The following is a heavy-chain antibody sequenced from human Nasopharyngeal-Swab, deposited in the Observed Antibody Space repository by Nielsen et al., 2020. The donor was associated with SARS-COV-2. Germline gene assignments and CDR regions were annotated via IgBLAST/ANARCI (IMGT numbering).Heavy chain of an antibody. Sequence: SRRSDALDWIRQSPSRGLEWLGRTYYRSKWYNDYAVSVKSRITINPDTSKNQFSLHLNSVTPEDTAVYYCARARGAYGDYYYYYYTDVWGKGTTVTVSS. D-gene: IGHD4-17*01. J-gene: IGHJ6*03. V-gene: IGHV6-1*01. CDR3: ARARGAYGDYYYYYYTDV. CDR2: TYYRSKWYN. CDR1: SRRSDA.